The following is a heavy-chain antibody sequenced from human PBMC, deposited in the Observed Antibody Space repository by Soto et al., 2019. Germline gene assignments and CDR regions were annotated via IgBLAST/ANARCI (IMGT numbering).Heavy chain of an antibody. CDR2: ISGSGGST. J-gene: IGHJ6*02. CDR3: AKVASPAPYYYYGMDV. V-gene: IGHV3-23*01. CDR1: GFTFSSYA. Sequence: CLTLACAASGFTFSSYAMSWVRQAPGKGLEWVSAISGSGGSTYYADSVKGRFTISRDNSKNTLYLQMNSLRAEGTAVYYCAKVASPAPYYYYGMDVWGQGTTVTVSS.